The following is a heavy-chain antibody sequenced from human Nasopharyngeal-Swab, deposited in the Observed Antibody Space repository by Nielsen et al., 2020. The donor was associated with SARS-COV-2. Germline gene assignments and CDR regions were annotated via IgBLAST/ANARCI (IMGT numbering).Heavy chain of an antibody. Sequence: ASVKVSCKASGYTFTGFYMHWVRQAPGQGLEWMGKMNPRGGNTDYAQKFLGRVTMTWDTSTSTVYMELSSLKSEDTAVYYCARGATAYCSSINCYYGMDVWGQGTAVTVSS. CDR3: ARGATAYCSSINCYYGMDV. J-gene: IGHJ6*02. CDR2: MNPRGGNT. D-gene: IGHD2-2*01. V-gene: IGHV1-46*01. CDR1: GYTFTGFY.